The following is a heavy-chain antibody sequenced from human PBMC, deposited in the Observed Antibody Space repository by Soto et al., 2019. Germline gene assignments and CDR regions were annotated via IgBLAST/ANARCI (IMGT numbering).Heavy chain of an antibody. J-gene: IGHJ4*02. V-gene: IGHV4-4*07. CDR1: GGSISSYY. CDR3: ARVMAQLALDD. Sequence: QVQLQESGPGLVKPSETLSLTCTVSGGSISSYYWSWIRQPAGKGLEWIGRIYPSGSTNYNPSLKRRVTMSVATSKHQFSLQLSSVTAADTAVYYCARVMAQLALDDWGQGTLVTVSS. CDR2: IYPSGST. D-gene: IGHD6-6*01.